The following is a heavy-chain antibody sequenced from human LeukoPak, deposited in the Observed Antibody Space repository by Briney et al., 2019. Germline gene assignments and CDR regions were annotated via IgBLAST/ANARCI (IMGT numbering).Heavy chain of an antibody. CDR3: ARAYCGGDCYRINDYYYYYMDV. CDR1: GYTFTSYG. CDR2: ISAYNGNT. D-gene: IGHD2-21*02. V-gene: IGHV1-18*01. Sequence: ASVKVSCKASGYTFTSYGISWVRQAPGQGLEWMGWISAYNGNTNYAQKLQGRVTMTTDTSTSTAYMELRSLRSDDTAVYYCARAYCGGDCYRINDYYYYYMDVWGKGTTVTISS. J-gene: IGHJ6*03.